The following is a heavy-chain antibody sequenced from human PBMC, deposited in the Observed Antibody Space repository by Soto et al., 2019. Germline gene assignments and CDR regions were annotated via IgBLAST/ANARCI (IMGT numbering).Heavy chain of an antibody. CDR1: GVTFSSYA. Sequence: EVQLLELGGGLVHPGGSLKLACTVSGVTFSSYAMGWVRQTPETGLAWVSGIVGSGFDTSYADSVKGRFTISRDNPENTLYLHMNNLRAEDTARYYCAKEILAAAYAATSAFDFWGPVTLVAVTS. CDR2: IVGSGFDT. CDR3: AKEILAAAYAATSAFDF. V-gene: IGHV3-23*01. D-gene: IGHD2-15*01. J-gene: IGHJ4*02.